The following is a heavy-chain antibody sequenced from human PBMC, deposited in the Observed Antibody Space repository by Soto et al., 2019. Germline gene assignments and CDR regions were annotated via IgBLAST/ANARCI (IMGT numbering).Heavy chain of an antibody. Sequence: QVQLVQSGAEVKEPGSSVKVSCKASGGGNLRDYRTTWVRRAPGQGLEGVGGIIPKLGSAKYAQKFQGRVTITADESTNTVYMELRSLRSDDTAVYYCARGGQGYNLGAVYWGQGTPVTVSS. V-gene: IGHV1-69*01. D-gene: IGHD5-12*01. CDR1: GGGNLRDYR. CDR3: ARGGQGYNLGAVY. CDR2: IIPKLGSA. J-gene: IGHJ4*02.